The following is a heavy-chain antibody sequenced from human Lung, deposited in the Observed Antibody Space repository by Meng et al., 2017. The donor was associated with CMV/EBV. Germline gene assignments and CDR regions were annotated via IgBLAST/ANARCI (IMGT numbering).Heavy chain of an antibody. V-gene: IGHV4-30-4*01. D-gene: IGHD2-21*01. CDR3: ASFDHIPRRNYFDY. CDR2: IHHSGSA. CDR1: GGSMSSGNYY. Sequence: VQRQGSGPGLGEPPQTLSLTCPVSGGSMSSGNYYWSWIRQPPGKGLEWIGYIHHSGSAYYNPSLKSRVSISVDTSKNQFSLNLNSMTAADTAVYYCASFDHIPRRNYFDYWGQGTLVTVSS. J-gene: IGHJ4*02.